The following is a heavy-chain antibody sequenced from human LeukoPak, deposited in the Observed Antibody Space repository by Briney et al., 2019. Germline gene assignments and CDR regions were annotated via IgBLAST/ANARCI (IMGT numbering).Heavy chain of an antibody. V-gene: IGHV4-4*09. CDR3: ARQRQQLASFDY. CDR1: GGSISSYY. Sequence: SETLSLTCTVSGGSISSYYWRWIRQPPGKGLEGIGYIYTSGSTNYHPSLNSRVTISVDTSKNQFSLKLSSVTAADTAVYYCARQRQQLASFDYWGQGTLVTVSS. D-gene: IGHD6-13*01. CDR2: IYTSGST. J-gene: IGHJ4*02.